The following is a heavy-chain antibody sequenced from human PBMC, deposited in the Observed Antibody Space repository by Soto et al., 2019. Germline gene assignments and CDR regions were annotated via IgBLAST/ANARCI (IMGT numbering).Heavy chain of an antibody. D-gene: IGHD6-19*01. CDR2: IYPGDSDT. V-gene: IGHV5-51*01. J-gene: IGHJ4*02. CDR3: ARKPQFSSGGYHFDN. Sequence: PGESLKISCKASGYTFTNYWIGWVRQMPEKGLEWMGIIYPGDSDTRYSPSFQGQVTISADKSIGTAYLQWSSLKASDTAMYYCARKPQFSSGGYHFDNWGQGTLVTVSS. CDR1: GYTFTNYW.